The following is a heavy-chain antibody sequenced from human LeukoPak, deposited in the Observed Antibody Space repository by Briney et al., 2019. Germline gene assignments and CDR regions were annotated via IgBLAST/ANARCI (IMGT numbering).Heavy chain of an antibody. J-gene: IGHJ4*02. D-gene: IGHD2-2*01. CDR3: AKDPIYYAPAAPYYFDY. V-gene: IGHV4-38-2*02. CDR2: IYHSGGT. Sequence: SETLSLTCAVSGYSISSGYYWGWIRQPPGKGLEWIGSIYHSGGTYYNPSLKSRVTISVDTSKNQFSLKLSSVTAADTAVYYCAKDPIYYAPAAPYYFDYWGQGTLVTVSS. CDR1: GYSISSGYY.